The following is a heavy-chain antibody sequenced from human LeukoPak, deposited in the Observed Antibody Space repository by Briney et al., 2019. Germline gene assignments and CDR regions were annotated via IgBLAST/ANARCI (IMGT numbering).Heavy chain of an antibody. CDR1: GFPFRSYW. CDR3: ARGGSIAARQVGY. D-gene: IGHD6-6*01. J-gene: IGHJ4*02. CDR2: INSDGSST. Sequence: GGSLRLSCAASGFPFRSYWMHWVRHAPGKGLVWVSRINSDGSSTSYADSVKGRFTISRDNAKNTLYLQMNSLRAEDTAVYYCARGGSIAARQVGYWGQGTLVTVSS. V-gene: IGHV3-74*01.